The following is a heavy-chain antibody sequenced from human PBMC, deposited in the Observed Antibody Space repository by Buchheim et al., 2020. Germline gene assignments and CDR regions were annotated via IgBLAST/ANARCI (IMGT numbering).Heavy chain of an antibody. CDR1: GGSISSYF. Sequence: QVQLQESGPGLVKPSETLSLTCTVSGGSISSYFWTWIRQPPGKGLEWIGYIYYSGNTNYNPSLKSRVTISIDTPKHQFSLKLSSVTAADTAVYYCARLGQQLAKWFDPWGQGTL. J-gene: IGHJ5*02. V-gene: IGHV4-59*08. CDR3: ARLGQQLAKWFDP. D-gene: IGHD6-13*01. CDR2: IYYSGNT.